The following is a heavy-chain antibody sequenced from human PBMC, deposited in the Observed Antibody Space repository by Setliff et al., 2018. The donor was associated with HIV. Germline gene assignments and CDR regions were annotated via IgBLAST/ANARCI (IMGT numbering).Heavy chain of an antibody. CDR2: FHYRGSP. V-gene: IGHV4-59*01. Sequence: ASETLSLTCTVSGDSINNYHWSWIRQPPGEGLEFLGFFHYRGSPIYNPSLKSRVNISVDTSKNQFSLSLTSVTAADTAVYYCARSVARDYWYFGHWGRGSLVTVSS. CDR1: GDSINNYH. CDR3: ARSVARDYWYFGH. D-gene: IGHD6-6*01. J-gene: IGHJ2*01.